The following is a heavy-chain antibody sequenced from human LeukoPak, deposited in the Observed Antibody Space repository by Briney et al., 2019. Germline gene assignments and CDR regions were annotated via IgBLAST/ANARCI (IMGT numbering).Heavy chain of an antibody. CDR1: GFTFDGCA. CDR3: AKEGSVCTNGICRYFDY. J-gene: IGHJ4*02. V-gene: IGHV3-9*01. D-gene: IGHD2-8*01. CDR2: ISWNSGNI. Sequence: GGSLRLSCAASGFTFDGCAMHWVRQAPGKGLEWVSSISWNSGNIDYADSVRGRFTISRDNAKNSLYLQMNGLEAGDTALYYCAKEGSVCTNGICRYFDYWGQGTLVTVSS.